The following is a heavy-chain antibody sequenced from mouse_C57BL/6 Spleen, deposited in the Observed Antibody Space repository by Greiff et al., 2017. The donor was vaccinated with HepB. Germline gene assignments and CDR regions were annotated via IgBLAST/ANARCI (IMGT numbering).Heavy chain of an antibody. CDR1: GYSITSGYY. V-gene: IGHV3-6*01. CDR2: ISYDGSN. Sequence: ESGPGLVKPSQSLSLTCSVTGYSITSGYYWNWIRQFPGNKLEWMGYISYDGSNNYNPSLKNRISITLDTSKNQFFLKLNSVTTEDTATYYCARGGGSGYFDVWGTGTTVTVSS. D-gene: IGHD3-1*01. J-gene: IGHJ1*03. CDR3: ARGGGSGYFDV.